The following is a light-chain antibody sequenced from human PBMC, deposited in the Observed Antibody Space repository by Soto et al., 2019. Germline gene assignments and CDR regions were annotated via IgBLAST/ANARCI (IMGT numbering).Light chain of an antibody. J-gene: IGLJ1*01. CDR2: GNS. Sequence: QSALTQPPSVSGAPGQRVTISCTGSSXNIGAGYDVHWYQQLPGTAPKLLIYGNSNRPSGVPDRFSGSKSGTSASLAITGLQAEDEADYYCQSSDSSLSEVFGTGTKVTVL. CDR3: QSSDSSLSEV. CDR1: SXNIGAGYD. V-gene: IGLV1-40*01.